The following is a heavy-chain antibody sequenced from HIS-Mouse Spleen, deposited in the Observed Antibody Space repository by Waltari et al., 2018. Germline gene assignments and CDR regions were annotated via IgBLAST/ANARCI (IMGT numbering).Heavy chain of an antibody. Sequence: EVQLVESGGGLVQPGGSLRLSCAASGFTFGSYALHWVRQAPGKGLDYVSAISSNGGSTYYANSVKGRFTISRDNSKNTLYLQMGSLRAEDMAVYYCARENWGSGWYFDLWGRGTLVTVSS. CDR1: GFTFGSYA. J-gene: IGHJ2*01. V-gene: IGHV3-64*01. CDR3: ARENWGSGWYFDL. CDR2: ISSNGGST. D-gene: IGHD7-27*01.